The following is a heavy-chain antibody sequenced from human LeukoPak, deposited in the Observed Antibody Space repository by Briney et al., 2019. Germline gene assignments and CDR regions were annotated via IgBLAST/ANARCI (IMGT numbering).Heavy chain of an antibody. CDR3: ARVPPVEMATIKGG. D-gene: IGHD5-24*01. J-gene: IGHJ4*02. V-gene: IGHV3-48*03. CDR2: ISSSGSTI. Sequence: PGWSLRLSCAASGFTFSSYEMNWVRQAPGKGLEWVSYISSSGSTIYYAVSVKGRFTISRDNAQNSLYLQMNSLRGEDTAVYYCARVPPVEMATIKGGWGQGTLVTVSS. CDR1: GFTFSSYE.